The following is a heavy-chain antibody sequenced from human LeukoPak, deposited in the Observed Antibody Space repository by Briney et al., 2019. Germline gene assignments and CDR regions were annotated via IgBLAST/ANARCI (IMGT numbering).Heavy chain of an antibody. D-gene: IGHD5-24*01. CDR3: ARGGGDGYNYYVDY. CDR2: IDPNSGGT. CDR1: GYTFTGYY. V-gene: IGHV1-2*02. Sequence: ASVKVSCKASGYTFTGYYMHWVRQAPGQGLEWMGWIDPNSGGTNYAQKFQGRVTMTRDTSISTAYMVLNRLRSDDTAVYYCARGGGDGYNYYVDYWGQGTLVTVSS. J-gene: IGHJ4*02.